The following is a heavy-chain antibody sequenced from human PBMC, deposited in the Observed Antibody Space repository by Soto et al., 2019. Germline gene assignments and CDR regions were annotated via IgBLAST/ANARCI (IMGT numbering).Heavy chain of an antibody. CDR1: GGSFSGYY. D-gene: IGHD6-13*01. CDR3: ARGFEIAAAGTGSFDP. Sequence: SETLSLTCAVYGGSFSGYYWSWIRQPPGKGLEWIGEINHSGSTNYKPSLKSRVTISVDTSKNQFSLKLSSVTAADTAVYYCARGFEIAAAGTGSFDPWGQGTLVTVSA. J-gene: IGHJ5*02. V-gene: IGHV4-34*01. CDR2: INHSGST.